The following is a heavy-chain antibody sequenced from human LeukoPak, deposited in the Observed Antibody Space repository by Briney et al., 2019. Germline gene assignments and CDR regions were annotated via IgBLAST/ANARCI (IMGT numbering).Heavy chain of an antibody. V-gene: IGHV3-30-3*01. J-gene: IGHJ5*02. CDR3: ARDWVITIFGYLRWFAP. CDR2: ISYDGSNK. CDR1: GFTFSSYA. D-gene: IGHD3-3*01. Sequence: GGSLRLSCAASGFTFSSYAMHWVRQAPGKGLGWVAVISYDGSNKYYADSVKGRFTISRDNSKNTLYLKMNSLRAEDTAVYYCARDWVITIFGYLRWFAPWSQGTLVTVYS.